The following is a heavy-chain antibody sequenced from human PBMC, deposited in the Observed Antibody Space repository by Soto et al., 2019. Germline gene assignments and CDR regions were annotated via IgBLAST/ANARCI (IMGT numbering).Heavy chain of an antibody. J-gene: IGHJ6*02. CDR3: AIGPERGDSSSWYVASKYYYYYYGMDV. D-gene: IGHD6-13*01. Sequence: GASVKVSCKASGYTFTSYGISWVRQAPGQGLEWMGWISAYNGNTNYAQKLQGSVTMSTDTSTSTAYMELRSLRSDDTAVYYCAIGPERGDSSSWYVASKYYYYYYGMDVWGQGTTVTVSS. CDR2: ISAYNGNT. CDR1: GYTFTSYG. V-gene: IGHV1-18*01.